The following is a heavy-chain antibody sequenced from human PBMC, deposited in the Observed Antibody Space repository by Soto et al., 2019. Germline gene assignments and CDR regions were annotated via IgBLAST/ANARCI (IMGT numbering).Heavy chain of an antibody. J-gene: IGHJ4*02. V-gene: IGHV3-66*01. Sequence: VHLVESGGGLVHPGGSLRLSCAASGFNVSSQYMTWVRQAPGKGLEWVSVIYSGGNTDYADSVKGRFTISRDNSKNTMSLQMNSLRAEDTALYYCVRGRSGLHWRQGTLVTVSS. D-gene: IGHD6-19*01. CDR2: IYSGGNT. CDR3: VRGRSGLH. CDR1: GFNVSSQY.